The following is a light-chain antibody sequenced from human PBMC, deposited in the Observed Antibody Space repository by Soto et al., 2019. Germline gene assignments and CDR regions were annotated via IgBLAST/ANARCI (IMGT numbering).Light chain of an antibody. V-gene: IGLV2-14*01. CDR1: SSDIGTYIY. Sequence: QSALTQPASVSGSPGQSITISCTGTSSDIGTYIYVSWYLQHPGKAPKLLIYEVGNRPSGVANRFSGSKSGNTASLTISGLQAEDEDEYYCSSYTSSNSVVFGGGTKLTVL. CDR3: SSYTSSNSVV. CDR2: EVG. J-gene: IGLJ2*01.